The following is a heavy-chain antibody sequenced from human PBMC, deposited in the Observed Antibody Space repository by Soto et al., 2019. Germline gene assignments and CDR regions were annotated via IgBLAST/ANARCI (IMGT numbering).Heavy chain of an antibody. J-gene: IGHJ4*02. CDR1: GGSISSYY. Sequence: SEPLSLTCTVSGGSISSYYWSWIRQPPGKGLEWIGYIYYSGSTNYNPSLKSRVTISVDTSKNQFSLKLSSVTAADTAVYYCAGSTWELLFDYWGQGTLVTVSS. CDR3: AGSTWELLFDY. D-gene: IGHD1-26*01. CDR2: IYYSGST. V-gene: IGHV4-59*01.